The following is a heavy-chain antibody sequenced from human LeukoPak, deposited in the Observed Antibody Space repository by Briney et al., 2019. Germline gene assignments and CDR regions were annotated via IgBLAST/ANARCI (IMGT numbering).Heavy chain of an antibody. Sequence: ASVKVSCKASGYTFTSYDINWVRQATGQGLEWMGWMNPNSGNTGYAQKFQGRVTMTRNTSISTAYMELSSLRSEDTAVYYSARRGTTYTAFDYWGQGTLVTVSS. J-gene: IGHJ4*02. V-gene: IGHV1-8*01. CDR1: GYTFTSYD. CDR3: ARRGTTYTAFDY. D-gene: IGHD3-16*01. CDR2: MNPNSGNT.